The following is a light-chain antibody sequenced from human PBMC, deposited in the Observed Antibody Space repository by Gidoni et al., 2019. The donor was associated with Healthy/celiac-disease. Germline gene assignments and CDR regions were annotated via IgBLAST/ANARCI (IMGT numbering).Light chain of an antibody. V-gene: IGKV1-5*01. CDR3: QQYNSYPYT. CDR1: QSISSW. J-gene: IGKJ2*01. Sequence: DIQMTQSPSTLSASVGDRVTITCRASQSISSWLAWYQQKPGKAPKLLIYDASGLESGVPSRFCGSGSGTEFTLTISSLQPDDFATYYCQQYNSYPYTFGQGTKLEIK. CDR2: DAS.